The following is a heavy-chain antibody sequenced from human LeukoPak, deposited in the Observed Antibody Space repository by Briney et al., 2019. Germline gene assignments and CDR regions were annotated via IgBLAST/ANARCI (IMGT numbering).Heavy chain of an antibody. J-gene: IGHJ4*02. Sequence: SVKVSCKASGYTFTGYYMHWVRQAPGQGLEWMGGIIPIFGTANYAQKFQGRVTITADESTSTAYMELSSLRSEDTAVYYCARDGRYCGGDCYLDYWGQGTLVTVSS. V-gene: IGHV1-69*13. CDR3: ARDGRYCGGDCYLDY. CDR2: IIPIFGTA. CDR1: GYTFTGYY. D-gene: IGHD2-21*02.